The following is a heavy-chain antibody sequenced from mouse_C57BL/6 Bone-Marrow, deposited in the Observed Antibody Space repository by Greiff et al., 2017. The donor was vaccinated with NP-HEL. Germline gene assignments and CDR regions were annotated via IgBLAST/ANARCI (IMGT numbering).Heavy chain of an antibody. CDR2: INPNNGGT. CDR3: ARGGRSFAY. V-gene: IGHV1-22*01. CDR1: GYTFTDYN. Sequence: VQLQQSGPELVKPGASVKMSCKASGYTFTDYNMHWVKQSHGKSLEWIGYINPNNGGTSYNQKFKGKATLTVNKSSSTADMELRRLTSEYSAVYYCARGGRSFAYWGQGTLVTVSA. J-gene: IGHJ3*01.